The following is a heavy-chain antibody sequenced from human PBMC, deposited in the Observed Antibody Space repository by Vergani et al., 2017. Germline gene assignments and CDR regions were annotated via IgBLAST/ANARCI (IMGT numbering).Heavy chain of an antibody. D-gene: IGHD1-14*01. CDR1: GYTFTSYG. CDR3: ARLGTGGRTVLYYYYMDV. CDR2: ISAYNGNT. J-gene: IGHJ6*03. V-gene: IGHV1-18*01. Sequence: QVQLVQSGAEVKKPGASVKVSCKASGYTFTSYGISWVRQAPGQGLEWMGWISAYNGNTNYAQKLQGRVTMTTDTSTITAYMELRSLRSDDTAVYYCARLGTGGRTVLYYYYMDVWGKGTTVTVSS.